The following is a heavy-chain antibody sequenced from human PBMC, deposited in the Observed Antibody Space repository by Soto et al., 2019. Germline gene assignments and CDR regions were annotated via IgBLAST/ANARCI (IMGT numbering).Heavy chain of an antibody. J-gene: IGHJ4*02. Sequence: QVQLVQSGAEVRKPGSSVQVSCKASGGTFYTYTFSWVRQAPGQGLEWMGSITPIYPTTTYAEKSQGSLTVTADGSTNTAYMELNSLTSEDTAVYYCARIPRYSFPTSDDLDSWGQGTLVTVSS. D-gene: IGHD5-18*01. CDR1: GGTFYTYT. CDR3: ARIPRYSFPTSDDLDS. CDR2: ITPIYPTT. V-gene: IGHV1-69*15.